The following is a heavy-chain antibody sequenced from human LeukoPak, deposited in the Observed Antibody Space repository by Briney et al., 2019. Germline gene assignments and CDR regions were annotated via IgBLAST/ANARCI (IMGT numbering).Heavy chain of an antibody. D-gene: IGHD2-2*02. CDR2: IWYDGSNK. Sequence: GGSLRLSCAASGFTFSSYGMHWVRQAPGKGLEWVAVIWYDGSNKYYADSVKGRFTISRDNSKNTLYLQMNSLRAEDTAVYYCAKDDIVVVPAAIREFDYWGQGTLVTVSS. J-gene: IGHJ4*02. CDR3: AKDDIVVVPAAIREFDY. CDR1: GFTFSSYG. V-gene: IGHV3-30*02.